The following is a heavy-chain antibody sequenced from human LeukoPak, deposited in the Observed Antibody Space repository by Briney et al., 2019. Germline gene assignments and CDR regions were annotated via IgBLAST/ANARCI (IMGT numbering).Heavy chain of an antibody. D-gene: IGHD6-19*01. CDR2: INHSGYI. CDR1: GGSFSDYY. CDR3: ARREYSSGWELDY. V-gene: IGHV4-34*01. Sequence: SSETLSLTCAVYGGSFSDYYWSWIRQSPEKGLEWIGEINHSGYINYNPSLKSRVTMSVDTSKNQFSLKLSSVTAADTAVYYCARREYSSGWELDYWGQGTPVTVSS. J-gene: IGHJ4*02.